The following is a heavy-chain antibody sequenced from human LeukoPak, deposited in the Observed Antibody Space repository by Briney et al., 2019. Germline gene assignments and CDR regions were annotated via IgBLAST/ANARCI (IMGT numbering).Heavy chain of an antibody. Sequence: GGSLRLSCAASGFTFSSYAMNWVRQAPGKGLEWVSAINGGGDYTYYADSVKGRFTISRDNSKNTLYLQMNSLRAEDTAVYYCAKDPPEIYWGQGTLVTVSS. CDR2: INGGGDYT. V-gene: IGHV3-23*01. CDR3: AKDPPEIY. CDR1: GFTFSSYA. J-gene: IGHJ4*02.